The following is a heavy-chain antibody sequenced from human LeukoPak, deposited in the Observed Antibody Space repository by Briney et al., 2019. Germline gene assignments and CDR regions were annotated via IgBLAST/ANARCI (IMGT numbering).Heavy chain of an antibody. D-gene: IGHD3-22*01. CDR2: VYYSGST. V-gene: IGHV4-59*01. CDR1: GGSISTYY. J-gene: IGHJ1*01. Sequence: PSETLSLTCTVSGGSISTYYWNWIRQPPGKGLEWIGHVYYSGSTNYNPSLKSRVTISVDMSKNQFSLKLSSVTAADTAVSYCARDHYYDSSGYTFRYWGQGTLVTVSS. CDR3: ARDHYYDSSGYTFRY.